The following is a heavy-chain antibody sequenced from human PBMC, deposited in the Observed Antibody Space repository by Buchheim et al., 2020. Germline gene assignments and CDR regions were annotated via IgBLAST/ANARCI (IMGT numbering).Heavy chain of an antibody. D-gene: IGHD3-3*01. CDR1: GFTFSNYW. CDR2: IKQDGSEK. J-gene: IGHJ6*02. Sequence: EVQLEESGGGLVLPGGSLRLFCAGSGFTFSNYWMTWVRQAPGMGLEWVANIKQDGSEKIYVDSVKGRFTISRDNATSSLYLHMSGLNAEDTAVYYCARAGTGITMFGGVSGVDVWGQGAT. V-gene: IGHV3-7*01. CDR3: ARAGTGITMFGGVSGVDV.